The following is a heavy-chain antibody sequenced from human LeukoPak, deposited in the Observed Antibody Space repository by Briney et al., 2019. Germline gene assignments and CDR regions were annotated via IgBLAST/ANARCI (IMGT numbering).Heavy chain of an antibody. CDR2: IYYSGTT. CDR1: GGSIRSTSYY. V-gene: IGHV4-39*01. D-gene: IGHD3-22*01. J-gene: IGHJ3*02. Sequence: SQTLSLTCTVSGGSIRSTSYYWGWIRQPPGKELEWIGNIYYSGTTQYKPSLKSRVTISVDTSKNQLSLKLTSVTAADTAVYYCAGGRWHYSDSTGYHLDIWGQGTMVTVSS. CDR3: AGGRWHYSDSTGYHLDI.